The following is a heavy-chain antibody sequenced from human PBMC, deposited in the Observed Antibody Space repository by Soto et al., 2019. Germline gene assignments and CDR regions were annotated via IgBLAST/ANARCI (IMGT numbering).Heavy chain of an antibody. CDR1: GFTFNSYG. D-gene: IGHD2-15*01. CDR2: IEYNAKNR. J-gene: IGHJ6*02. CDR3: AREGDDYCSGTRCFHYYGLDV. V-gene: IGHV3-33*05. Sequence: QVQLVESGGGVVQPGTSLRLSCTASGFTFNSYGIHWVRQAPGKGLEWLALIEYNAKNRFYPDSVKGRFSISRDNSMNTVYVQVNGLRAEDTAVYYCAREGDDYCSGTRCFHYYGLDVWGQGTTVIVSS.